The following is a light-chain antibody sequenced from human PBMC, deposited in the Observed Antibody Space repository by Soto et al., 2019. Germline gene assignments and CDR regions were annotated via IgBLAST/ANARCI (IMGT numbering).Light chain of an antibody. CDR3: GQFVSSPPRT. V-gene: IGKV3-20*01. Sequence: EIVLTQSPGTLSLSPGERATLSCRASQSVGSTFLAWYQQKPGQAPRLLIYGVSTRATGIPDRFSGSWSGTDFTLSISRLEPEDFAVYYCGQFVSSPPRTFGQGTKMEIK. CDR2: GVS. CDR1: QSVGSTF. J-gene: IGKJ1*01.